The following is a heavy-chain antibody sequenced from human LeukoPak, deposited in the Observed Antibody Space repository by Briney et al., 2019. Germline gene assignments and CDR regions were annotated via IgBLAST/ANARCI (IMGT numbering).Heavy chain of an antibody. CDR1: GYSFTSYW. V-gene: IGHV5-51*01. Sequence: GESLKISCKGSGYSFTSYWIGWVRQMPGKGLEWMGIIYPGDSDTRYSPSFQGQVTISADKSISTAYLQWSSLKASDTAMYYCAGLAVDTAMVTGVYYFDYWGQGTLVTVSS. D-gene: IGHD5-18*01. J-gene: IGHJ4*02. CDR3: AGLAVDTAMVTGVYYFDY. CDR2: IYPGDSDT.